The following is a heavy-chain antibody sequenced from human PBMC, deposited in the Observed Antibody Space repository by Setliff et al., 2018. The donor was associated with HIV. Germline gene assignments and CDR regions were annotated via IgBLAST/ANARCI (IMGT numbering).Heavy chain of an antibody. D-gene: IGHD6-19*01. CDR1: GYTFNSYG. CDR3: ARGVSQAYTYGSGAYYYFDF. V-gene: IGHV1-18*01. CDR2: IATYNGNT. J-gene: IGHJ4*02. Sequence: RASVKVSCKASGYTFNSYGISWVRQAPGQGPEWVGWIATYNGNTNYAQRLQGRVTLTTDTSTSTAYMELRSLRFDDTAMYFCARGVSQAYTYGSGAYYYFDFWGLGTLVTVSS.